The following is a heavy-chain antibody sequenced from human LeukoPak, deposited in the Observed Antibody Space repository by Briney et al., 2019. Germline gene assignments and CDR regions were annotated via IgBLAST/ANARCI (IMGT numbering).Heavy chain of an antibody. Sequence: QPGESLRLSCAASGFTFRNYGMHWVRLAPGKGLEWVAFIRYDGSIKYYVDSVKGRFTISRDNAKNSLFLQINSPRAEDTAVYYCGLSDSSAQPSYWGQGTLVTVSS. J-gene: IGHJ4*02. D-gene: IGHD3-22*01. CDR2: IRYDGSIK. CDR1: GFTFRNYG. CDR3: GLSDSSAQPSY. V-gene: IGHV3-30*02.